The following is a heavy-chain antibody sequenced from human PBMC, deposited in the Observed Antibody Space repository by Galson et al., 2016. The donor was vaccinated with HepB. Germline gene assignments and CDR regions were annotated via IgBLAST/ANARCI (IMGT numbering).Heavy chain of an antibody. Sequence: QSGAEVKKSGESLKISCQISGDRSSIYRIAWVRQMPGKGLEWMGIIYLGDSETTYSPSFQGQVTISADKSISTAYLQWSSLKASDTAMYYCARRRLEAATPCCDYWGQGTLVTVSS. CDR1: GDRSSIYR. CDR3: ARRRLEAATPCCDY. D-gene: IGHD2-15*01. CDR2: IYLGDSET. J-gene: IGHJ4*02. V-gene: IGHV5-51*01.